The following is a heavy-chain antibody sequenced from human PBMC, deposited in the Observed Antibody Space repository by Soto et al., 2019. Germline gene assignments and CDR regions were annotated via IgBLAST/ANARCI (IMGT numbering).Heavy chain of an antibody. D-gene: IGHD3-16*01. Sequence: QFQLVQSGAEVKKPGSSVKVSCQASGGTLSSYTMSWVRQAPGQGLEWMGRFIPILNVANYAQKFQGRVTITEXXXTXXAYMEVSSLRSEDTAVYYCARDDWGTAASSPRDYYFHGMDVWGQGTTVTVSS. CDR3: ARDDWGTAASSPRDYYFHGMDV. V-gene: IGHV1-69*02. J-gene: IGHJ6*02. CDR2: FIPILNVA. CDR1: GGTLSSYT.